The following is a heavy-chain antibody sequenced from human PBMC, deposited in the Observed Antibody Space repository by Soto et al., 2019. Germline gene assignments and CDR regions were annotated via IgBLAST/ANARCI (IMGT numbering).Heavy chain of an antibody. CDR3: ARVRVRWQIGY. V-gene: IGHV4-59*01. CDR1: GGSISSYY. CDR2: IYYSGST. Sequence: PSETLSLTCTVSGGSISSYYWSWIRQPPGKGLEWIGYIYYSGSTNYNPSLKSRVTISVDTSKNQFSLKLSSVTAADTAVYYCARVRVRWQIGYWGQGTLVTVSS. J-gene: IGHJ4*02. D-gene: IGHD4-17*01.